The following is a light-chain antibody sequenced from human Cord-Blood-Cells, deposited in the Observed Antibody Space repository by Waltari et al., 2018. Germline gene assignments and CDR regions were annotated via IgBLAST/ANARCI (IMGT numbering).Light chain of an antibody. CDR1: SSDVGGYNY. CDR2: DVS. J-gene: IGLJ1*01. Sequence: QSALTQPRSVSGSPGQSVTISCTGTSSDVGGYNYVSWYQQHPGKAPKHMLYDVSKRPSECPDRFSGSKSGNTASLTISGRQAEDEADYYCCSYAGSYVYVFGTGTKVTVL. V-gene: IGLV2-11*01. CDR3: CSYAGSYVYV.